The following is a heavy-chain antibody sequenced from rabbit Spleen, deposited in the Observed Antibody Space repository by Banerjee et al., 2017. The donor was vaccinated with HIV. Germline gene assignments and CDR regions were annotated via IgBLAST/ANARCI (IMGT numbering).Heavy chain of an antibody. CDR1: GFSFNSGYD. CDR3: TRDDGSGHYIDGYFNL. CDR2: AYAGSSGGT. Sequence: QSLEESGGGLVKPGASLTLTCKVSGFSFNSGYDMCWVRQAPGKGLEWVACAYAGSSGGTYSATWAKGRFTISKTSSTTVTLQVTSLTAADTATYFCTRDDGSGHYIDGYFNLWGQGTLVTVS. D-gene: IGHD1-1*01. J-gene: IGHJ4*01. V-gene: IGHV1S40*01.